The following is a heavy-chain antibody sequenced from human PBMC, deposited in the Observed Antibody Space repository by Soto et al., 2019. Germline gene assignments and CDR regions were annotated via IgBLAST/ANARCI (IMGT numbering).Heavy chain of an antibody. V-gene: IGHV3-33*01. CDR1: GFTFSGFV. D-gene: IGHD2-2*02. Sequence: GGSLRLSCVTSGFTFSGFVMQWVRQAPGKGLEWVAVIWYDGSEKYYADSVKGRFTISRDDSKNTVYLQMKSLRADDTAVYYCIRGSSCTPTTCYNLGWFDPCGQGTLVTVSS. CDR2: IWYDGSEK. CDR3: IRGSSCTPTTCYNLGWFDP. J-gene: IGHJ5*02.